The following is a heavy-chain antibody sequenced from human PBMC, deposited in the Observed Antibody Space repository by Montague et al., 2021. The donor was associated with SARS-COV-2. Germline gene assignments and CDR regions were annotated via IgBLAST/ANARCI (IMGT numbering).Heavy chain of an antibody. CDR2: ISYSGST. CDR3: AASGRRGYSNPFHH. D-gene: IGHD4-11*01. Sequence: TLSLTCTVSGDSITSGGYFWNWIRQHLGKGLEYIGAISYSGSTYYKPSLTSRVSISMDTSKNAFSLSLHSVTAADTAVYFCAASGRRGYSNPFHHCGRGSLVTVSS. J-gene: IGHJ4*02. CDR1: GDSITSGGYF. V-gene: IGHV4-31*03.